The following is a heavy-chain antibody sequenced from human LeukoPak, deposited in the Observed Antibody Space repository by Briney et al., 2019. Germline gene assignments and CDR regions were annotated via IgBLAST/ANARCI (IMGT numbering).Heavy chain of an antibody. Sequence: SETLSLTCTVSGYSISSGYYWGWIRQPPGKGLEWIGSIYHSGSTYYNPSLKSRVTISVDTSKNQFSLKLSSVTAADTAVYYCAKDQLRGGDGNFDYWGQGTLVTVSS. CDR2: IYHSGST. CDR3: AKDQLRGGDGNFDY. CDR1: GYSISSGYY. V-gene: IGHV4-38-2*02. D-gene: IGHD2-21*01. J-gene: IGHJ4*02.